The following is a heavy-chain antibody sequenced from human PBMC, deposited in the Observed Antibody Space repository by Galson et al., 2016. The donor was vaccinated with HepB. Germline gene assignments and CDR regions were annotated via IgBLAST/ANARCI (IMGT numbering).Heavy chain of an antibody. J-gene: IGHJ4*02. CDR2: IIPIFGTE. CDR1: GGTFSSYA. D-gene: IGHD6-19*01. Sequence: SVKVSCKASGGTFSSYAINWVRQAPGQGLEWMGGIIPIFGTEKNAQKFQGRVSITADESTSTAYMELSSLRSEDTAVYYCAREERRIAVAGMGGFDYWGPGTLVTVSS. CDR3: AREERRIAVAGMGGFDY. V-gene: IGHV1-69*13.